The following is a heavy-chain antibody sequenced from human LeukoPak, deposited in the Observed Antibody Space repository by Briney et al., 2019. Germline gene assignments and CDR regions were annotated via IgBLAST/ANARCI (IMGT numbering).Heavy chain of an antibody. CDR3: VRDTFSPDAFDI. V-gene: IGHV3-21*01. CDR1: GFTFSSYS. CDR2: ISTSSSYI. Sequence: GGSLRLCCAASGFTFSSYSMNWVRQAPGKGLEWVSSISTSSSYIYSADSVKGRFTISRDNAKNSLYLQMNSLRAEDTAVYYCVRDTFSPDAFDIWGQGTMVTVSS. J-gene: IGHJ3*02. D-gene: IGHD3-16*01.